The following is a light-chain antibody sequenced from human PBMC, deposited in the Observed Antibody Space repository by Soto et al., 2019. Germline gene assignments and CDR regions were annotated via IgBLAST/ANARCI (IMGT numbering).Light chain of an antibody. CDR1: QSVSSK. CDR2: GAS. V-gene: IGKV3-15*01. J-gene: IGKJ1*01. Sequence: EIVMTPSPATLSVSPGERATLYCRASQSVSSKLAWYQQKPGQAPRLLIYGASTRATGIPARFSGSGSGTEFTLTISSLQSEDFAVYYCQQRSNWPWTFGQGTKVDIK. CDR3: QQRSNWPWT.